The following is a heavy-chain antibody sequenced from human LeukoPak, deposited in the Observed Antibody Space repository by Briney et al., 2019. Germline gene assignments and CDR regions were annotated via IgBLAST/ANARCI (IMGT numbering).Heavy chain of an antibody. D-gene: IGHD6-13*01. CDR2: IYYSGST. CDR3: ARRVAAAGTLGWFDP. V-gene: IGHV4-59*08. J-gene: IGHJ5*02. CDR1: GGSISSYY. Sequence: SETLSLTCTVSGGSISSYYWSWIRQPPGKGLEWIGYIYYSGSTNYNPSLKSRVTIPVDTSKNQFSLKLSSVTAADTAVYYCARRVAAAGTLGWFDPWGQGTLVTVSS.